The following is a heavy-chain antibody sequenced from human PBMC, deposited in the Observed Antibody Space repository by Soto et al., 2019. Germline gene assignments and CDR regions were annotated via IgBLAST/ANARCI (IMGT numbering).Heavy chain of an antibody. D-gene: IGHD6-13*01. CDR1: GGSISGHY. Sequence: QVQLQQWGAGLLKPSETRSLTCAVYGGSISGHYWNWIRQPPGKGLEWIGEINHSGRTNYNPSLKSRVTISVDTSKNQFSLNLGSVTAADTAVYFCARGNIAAALVYWGQGTLVTVSS. CDR3: ARGNIAAALVY. V-gene: IGHV4-34*01. CDR2: INHSGRT. J-gene: IGHJ4*02.